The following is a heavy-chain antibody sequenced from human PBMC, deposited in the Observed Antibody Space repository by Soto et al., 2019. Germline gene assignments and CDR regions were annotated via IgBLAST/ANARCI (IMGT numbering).Heavy chain of an antibody. CDR3: AKTYYYDSSGYFRYYFDY. CDR1: GFTFSSYA. Sequence: EVQLLESGGGLVQPGGSLRLSCAASGFTFSSYAMSWVRQAPGQGREWVSAISGSGDSTYYADSVKGRFTVSRDNSKNTLFLQMNSLRAEATAVYYCAKTYYYDSSGYFRYYFDYWGQGTLVTVSS. V-gene: IGHV3-23*01. J-gene: IGHJ4*02. CDR2: ISGSGDST. D-gene: IGHD3-22*01.